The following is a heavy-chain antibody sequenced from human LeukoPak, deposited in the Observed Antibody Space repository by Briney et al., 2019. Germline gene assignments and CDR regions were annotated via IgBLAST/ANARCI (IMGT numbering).Heavy chain of an antibody. V-gene: IGHV3-33*01. D-gene: IGHD3-10*01. CDR3: AGAESYGWFNY. CDR1: GINVIGYG. J-gene: IGHJ4*02. Sequence: GGSLRLSCAASGINVIGYGMHWVRQAPGKGLEWVADIWHDGYNEHYADSVKGRFSVSRDKAKNTVYLEMTSLRDDDTAVYFCAGAESYGWFNYWGQGSVVTVSS. CDR2: IWHDGYNE.